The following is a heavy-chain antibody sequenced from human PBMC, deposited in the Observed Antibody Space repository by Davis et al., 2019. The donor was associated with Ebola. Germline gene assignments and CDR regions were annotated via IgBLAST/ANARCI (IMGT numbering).Heavy chain of an antibody. CDR3: AKDRDYGDYVPDY. D-gene: IGHD4-17*01. V-gene: IGHV3-30*18. J-gene: IGHJ4*02. CDR1: GFTFSSYG. CDR2: ISYDGSNK. Sequence: PGGSLRLSCAASGFTFSSYGMHWVRQAPGKGLEWVAVISYDGSNKYYADSVKGRFTISRDNSKNTLYLQMNSLRAEDTAVYYCAKDRDYGDYVPDYWGQGTLVTVSS.